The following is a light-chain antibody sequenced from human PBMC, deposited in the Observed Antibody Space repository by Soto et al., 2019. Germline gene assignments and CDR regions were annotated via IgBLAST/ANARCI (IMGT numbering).Light chain of an antibody. V-gene: IGLV2-14*02. J-gene: IGLJ3*02. Sequence: QSALTQPASVSGSPEQSITISCTGTSSDVGAYNLVSWYQQHPGKAPRLIIYEGSKRPSGISHRVSGSKSDNTASLTISGLRAEDEAHYHCCSYTSSSTLVFGGGTKLTVL. CDR3: CSYTSSSTLV. CDR1: SSDVGAYNL. CDR2: EGS.